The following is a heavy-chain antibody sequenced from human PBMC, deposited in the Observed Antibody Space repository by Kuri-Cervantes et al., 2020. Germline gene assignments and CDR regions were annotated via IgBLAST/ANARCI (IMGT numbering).Heavy chain of an antibody. CDR1: GFTFSSYA. CDR3: ARVMSVAPAAEFDF. Sequence: GESLKISCAASGFTFSSYAMSWVRQAPGKGLEWVSAISGSGGSTFYADSAKGRFTISRDNSKDTLFLQLNSLRAEDTAVYSCARVMSVAPAAEFDFWGQGTLVTVSS. V-gene: IGHV3-23*01. J-gene: IGHJ4*02. D-gene: IGHD2-2*01. CDR2: ISGSGGST.